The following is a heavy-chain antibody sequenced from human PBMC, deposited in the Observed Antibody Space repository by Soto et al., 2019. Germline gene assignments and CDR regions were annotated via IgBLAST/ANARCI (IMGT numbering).Heavy chain of an antibody. J-gene: IGHJ4*02. CDR3: TRGGYSYDSSGAFDY. V-gene: IGHV3-74*01. CDR1: GFTFDGYW. D-gene: IGHD3-22*01. CDR2: INGVGKTR. Sequence: EVQLVESGGGLVQPGGSLRLSCTASGFTFDGYWMHWVRQGPGKGLVWVSRINGVGKTRDYADSVKGRFTISRDNAKNTLFLQMNSLRADDTAFYYCTRGGYSYDSSGAFDYWDLGTLVTVSS.